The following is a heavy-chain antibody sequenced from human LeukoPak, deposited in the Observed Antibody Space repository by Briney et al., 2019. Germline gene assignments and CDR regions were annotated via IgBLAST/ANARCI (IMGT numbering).Heavy chain of an antibody. Sequence: PSETLSLTCAVYGGSFSGYYWSWIRQPPGKGLEWIGEINHSGSTNYNPSLKSRVTISVDTSKNQFSLKLISVTAADTAVYYCARGVVVVPAAMGPHFDYWGQGTLVTVSS. J-gene: IGHJ4*02. CDR3: ARGVVVVPAAMGPHFDY. V-gene: IGHV4-34*01. D-gene: IGHD2-2*01. CDR1: GGSFSGYY. CDR2: INHSGST.